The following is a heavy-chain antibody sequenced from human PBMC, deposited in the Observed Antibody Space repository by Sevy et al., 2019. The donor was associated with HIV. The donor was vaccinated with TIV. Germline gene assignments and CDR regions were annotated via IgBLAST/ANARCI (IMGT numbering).Heavy chain of an antibody. Sequence: GGSLRLSCAASGFTFSIYAMSWVRQAPGKGLEWVSTISVSGGSTYYADSVKGRFTISIDNSKNTLYLQMNSLRAEDTAIYFCAKDHDNNWFDPWGQGTLVTVSS. CDR3: AKDHDNNWFDP. J-gene: IGHJ5*02. CDR1: GFTFSIYA. D-gene: IGHD3-9*01. V-gene: IGHV3-23*01. CDR2: ISVSGGST.